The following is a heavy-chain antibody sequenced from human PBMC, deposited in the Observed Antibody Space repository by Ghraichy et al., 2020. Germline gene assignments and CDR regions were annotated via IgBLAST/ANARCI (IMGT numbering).Heavy chain of an antibody. CDR2: ISYDGNTT. CDR1: GFTFSTYA. V-gene: IGHV3-30-3*01. CDR3: ARGVFRGRMSGKFDY. D-gene: IGHD3-10*01. J-gene: IGHJ4*02. Sequence: GGSLRLSCAASGFTFSTYAMQWVRQAPGKGLEWVAVISYDGNTTYYADSVKGRFTISRDNSKNTVYLEMNSLRGEDTAVYYCARGVFRGRMSGKFDYWGQGSLGTVAS.